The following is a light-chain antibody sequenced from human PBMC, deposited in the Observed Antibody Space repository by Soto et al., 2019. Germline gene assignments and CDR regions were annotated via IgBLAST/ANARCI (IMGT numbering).Light chain of an antibody. CDR1: QNVSIY. CDR3: QQRYSWPPLT. CDR2: DAT. J-gene: IGKJ4*01. Sequence: EVVLTQSPATLSLSPGQRATLSCKASQNVSIYLAWYQQKLGQVPRLLIYDATNRAAGIPPRFSGSGSGTDLPLPISSLEPEDFAVYYCQQRYSWPPLTFGGGPRWRS. V-gene: IGKV3-11*01.